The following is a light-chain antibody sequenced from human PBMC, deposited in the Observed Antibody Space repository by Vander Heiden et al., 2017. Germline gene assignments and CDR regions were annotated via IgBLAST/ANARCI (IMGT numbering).Light chain of an antibody. V-gene: IGKV3-11*01. Sequence: VLTHSPATLSLSPGERATLSCRASQSVSSGLAWYQQKPGQAPRLLISDASNRATGIPARFSGSGSGTDFTLTISTLEPEDFAVYYCQQRSSWPLTFGGGTKVEIK. CDR3: QQRSSWPLT. J-gene: IGKJ4*01. CDR1: QSVSSG. CDR2: DAS.